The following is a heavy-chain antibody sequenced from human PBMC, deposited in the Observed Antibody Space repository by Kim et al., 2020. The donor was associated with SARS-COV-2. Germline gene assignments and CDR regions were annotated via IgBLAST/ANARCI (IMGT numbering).Heavy chain of an antibody. CDR3: AKDRYCSGGSCPGRGWFDP. Sequence: GGSLRLSCAASGFTFSSYAMSWVRQAPGKGLEWVSAISGSGGSTYYADSVKGRFTISRDNSKNTLYLQMNSLRAEDTAVYYCAKDRYCSGGSCPGRGWFDPWGQGTLVTVSS. D-gene: IGHD2-15*01. J-gene: IGHJ5*02. CDR2: ISGSGGST. V-gene: IGHV3-23*01. CDR1: GFTFSSYA.